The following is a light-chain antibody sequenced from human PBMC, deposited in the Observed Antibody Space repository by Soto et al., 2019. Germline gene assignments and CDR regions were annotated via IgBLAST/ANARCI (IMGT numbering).Light chain of an antibody. CDR2: ATS. J-gene: IGKJ5*01. Sequence: DIQMTQSPSSLSASVGDRVTITCRASQNVAHFLNWYQQKPGKAPKLLINATSSLHSGVPSRFSGSRVGTDVTLTISSLQTEDFATYYCQQNYSPPPITFGQGTRLEIK. CDR1: QNVAHF. CDR3: QQNYSPPPIT. V-gene: IGKV1-39*01.